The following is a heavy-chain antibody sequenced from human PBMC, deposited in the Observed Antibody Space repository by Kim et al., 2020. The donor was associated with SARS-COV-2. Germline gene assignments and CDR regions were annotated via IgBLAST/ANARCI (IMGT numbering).Heavy chain of an antibody. J-gene: IGHJ4*02. Sequence: SETLSLTCSVSGISISSYYWSLIRQPPGKGLEWIGDIYYTGSANHHPYLRSRVTISVDTSKNQISLKLSSVTAADTAVCYWAGTARGVNFDYWGRGALVGVSS. D-gene: IGHD3-10*01. V-gene: IGHV4-59*08. CDR3: AGTARGVNFDY. CDR1: GISISSYY. CDR2: IYYTGSA.